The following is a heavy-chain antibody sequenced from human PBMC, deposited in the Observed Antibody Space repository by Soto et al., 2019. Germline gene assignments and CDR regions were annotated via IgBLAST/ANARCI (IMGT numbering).Heavy chain of an antibody. D-gene: IGHD6-13*01. V-gene: IGHV1-69*02. J-gene: IGHJ4*02. CDR3: ARIDGRVAAAGAIDY. Sequence: SVKVSCKASGGTFSSYTISWVRQAPGQGLEWMGRIIPILGIANYAQKFQGRVTITADKSTSTAYMELSSLRSEDTAVYYCARIDGRVAAAGAIDYWGQGTLVTVSS. CDR1: GGTFSSYT. CDR2: IIPILGIA.